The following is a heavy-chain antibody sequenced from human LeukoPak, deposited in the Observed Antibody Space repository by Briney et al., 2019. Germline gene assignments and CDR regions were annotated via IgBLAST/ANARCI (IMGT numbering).Heavy chain of an antibody. CDR1: GFXLSSYD. D-gene: IGHD1-26*01. J-gene: IGHJ2*01. CDR2: ITGSGGST. Sequence: GGSLRLSCAASGFXLSSYDISWVRQAPGSGLEWVSGITGSGGSTYYADSVKGRFTISRDNSKNTLYLQMNSLRAEDTAVYYCAKGNWGERLDWYFDLWGRGTLVTVSS. V-gene: IGHV3-23*01. CDR3: AKGNWGERLDWYFDL.